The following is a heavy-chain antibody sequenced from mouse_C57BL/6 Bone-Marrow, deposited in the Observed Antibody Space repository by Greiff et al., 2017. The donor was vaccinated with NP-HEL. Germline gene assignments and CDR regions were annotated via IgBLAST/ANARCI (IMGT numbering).Heavy chain of an antibody. CDR3: ARGIYYDYDGFAY. J-gene: IGHJ3*01. V-gene: IGHV1-26*01. CDR2: INPNNGGT. D-gene: IGHD2-4*01. Sequence: EVQLQQSGPELVKPGASVKISCKASGYTFTDYYMNWVQQSHGKSLEWIGDINPNNGGTSYNQKFKGKATLTVDKSSSTAYMELRSLTSEYSAVYYCARGIYYDYDGFAYWGQGTLVTVSA. CDR1: GYTFTDYY.